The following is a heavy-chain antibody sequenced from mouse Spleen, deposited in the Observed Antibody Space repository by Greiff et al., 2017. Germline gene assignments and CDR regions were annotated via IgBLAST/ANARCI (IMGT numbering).Heavy chain of an antibody. CDR2: IDPETGGT. Sequence: QVQLQQSGAELVRPGASVTLSCKASGYTFTDYEMHWVKQTPVHGLEWIGAIDPETGGTAYNQKFKGKAILTADKSSSTAYMELRSLTSEDSAVYYCTRGGYGSSQGDYWGQGTTLTVSS. CDR1: GYTFTDYE. J-gene: IGHJ2*01. D-gene: IGHD1-1*01. V-gene: IGHV1-15*01. CDR3: TRGGYGSSQGDY.